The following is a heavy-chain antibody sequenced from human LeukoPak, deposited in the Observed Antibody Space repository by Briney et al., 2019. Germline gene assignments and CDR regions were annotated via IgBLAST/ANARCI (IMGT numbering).Heavy chain of an antibody. CDR1: GGSFSGYY. J-gene: IGHJ5*02. CDR3: ARGRGYCSSTSCYTTPRNWFDP. CDR2: INHSGGT. D-gene: IGHD2-2*02. V-gene: IGHV4-34*01. Sequence: PSESLSLTCAVYGGSFSGYYWSWIRQPPGKGLEWIGVINHSGGTNYNPSLKSRVTIPVDTTKHQFSLKLSSVTAADTAVYYRARGRGYCSSTSCYTTPRNWFDPWGQGTLVTVSS.